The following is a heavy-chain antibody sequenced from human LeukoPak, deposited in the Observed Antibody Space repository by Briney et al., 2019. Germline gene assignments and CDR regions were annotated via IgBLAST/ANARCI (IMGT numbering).Heavy chain of an antibody. V-gene: IGHV3-30*02. Sequence: QPGGSLRLSCAASGVTFSNYGMHWVRQAPGKGLEWVAYIRYDGSNKYYADSVKGRFTISRDSSKNTLYLQLNSLRAEDTAVYYCARSPGLVGANYFDYWGQGTLVTVSS. CDR2: IRYDGSNK. D-gene: IGHD1-26*01. CDR3: ARSPGLVGANYFDY. CDR1: GVTFSNYG. J-gene: IGHJ4*02.